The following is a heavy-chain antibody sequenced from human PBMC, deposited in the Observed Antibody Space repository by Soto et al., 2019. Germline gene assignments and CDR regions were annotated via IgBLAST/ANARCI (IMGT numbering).Heavy chain of an antibody. CDR2: ISSSGYT. J-gene: IGHJ4*02. CDR1: GFSFSNYA. V-gene: IGHV3-23*01. D-gene: IGHD4-4*01. CDR3: AKDLIDYSNSYFDY. Sequence: GGSLRLSCATSGFSFSNYAMCWVRQAPGKGLEWVAGISSSGYTYYVDSLKGRFTISRDDYKNSLYLQMNSLRAEDTAVYYCAKDLIDYSNSYFDYWGQGTLVTVSS.